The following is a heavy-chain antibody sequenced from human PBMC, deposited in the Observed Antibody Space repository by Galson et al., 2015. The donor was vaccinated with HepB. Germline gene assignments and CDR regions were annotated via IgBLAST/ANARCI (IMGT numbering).Heavy chain of an antibody. V-gene: IGHV3-23*01. CDR2: ISGSGGST. D-gene: IGHD2-15*01. CDR1: GFTFSSYA. CDR3: AKSVGYCSGGSCYSYYYYGMDV. Sequence: SLRLSCAASGFTFSSYAMSWVRQAPGKGLEWVSAISGSGGSTYYADSVKGRFTISRDNSKNTLYLQMNSLRAEDTAVYYCAKSVGYCSGGSCYSYYYYGMDVWGQGTTVTVSS. J-gene: IGHJ6*02.